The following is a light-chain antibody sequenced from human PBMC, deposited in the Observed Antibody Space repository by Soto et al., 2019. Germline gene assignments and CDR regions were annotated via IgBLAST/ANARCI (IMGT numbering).Light chain of an antibody. CDR1: QSLSSSY. CDR3: QEYGSSRT. Sequence: ESMLTQSPGTLSWSPREKATLSCRASQSLSSSYLAWYQQKPGQAPRLLIYGASSRATGIPDRFSGSGSGTDFTLTITGLEPEDFAVYYCQEYGSSRTLGQGTKVDIK. CDR2: GAS. V-gene: IGKV3-20*01. J-gene: IGKJ1*01.